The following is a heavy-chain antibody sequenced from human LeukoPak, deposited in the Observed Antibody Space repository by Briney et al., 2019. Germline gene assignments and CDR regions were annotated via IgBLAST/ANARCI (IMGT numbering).Heavy chain of an antibody. CDR2: IWYDGSNK. V-gene: IGHV3-33*01. CDR3: ARSDIVVVTAPFDY. D-gene: IGHD2-21*02. CDR1: GFTFSSYG. Sequence: GGSLRLSCAASGFTFSSYGMHWVRQAPGKGLEWVAVIWYDGSNKYYADSVKGRFTISRDNSKNTLYLQMNSLRAEDTAVYYCARSDIVVVTAPFDYWGQGTLVTVSS. J-gene: IGHJ4*02.